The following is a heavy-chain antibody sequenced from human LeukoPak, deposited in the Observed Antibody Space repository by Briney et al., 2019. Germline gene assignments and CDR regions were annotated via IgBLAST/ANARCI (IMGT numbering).Heavy chain of an antibody. CDR3: SRGSSIAALGDV. V-gene: IGHV1-46*01. D-gene: IGHD6-6*01. J-gene: IGHJ6*04. CDR2: INPNGGST. CDR1: GYTFTSYY. Sequence: ASVKVSCKASGYTFTSYYMHWVRQAPGQGLEWMGIINPNGGSTSYAQKFQGRVTMTRDTSTSTVYMELSSLRSEDTAVYYCSRGSSIAALGDVWGKGNTVTVSS.